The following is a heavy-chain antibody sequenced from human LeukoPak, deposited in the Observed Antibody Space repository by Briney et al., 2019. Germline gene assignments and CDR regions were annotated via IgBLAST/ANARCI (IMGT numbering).Heavy chain of an antibody. CDR2: IYYSGST. J-gene: IGHJ6*03. CDR1: GGSISSSSYY. V-gene: IGHV4-39*07. Sequence: SETLSLTCTVSGGSISSSSYYWGWIRQPPGKGLEWSGSIYYSGSTYYNPSLKSRVTMSVDTSKNQFSLKLSSVTAADTAVYYCARGDDYYYMDVWGKGTTVTVSS. CDR3: ARGDDYYYMDV.